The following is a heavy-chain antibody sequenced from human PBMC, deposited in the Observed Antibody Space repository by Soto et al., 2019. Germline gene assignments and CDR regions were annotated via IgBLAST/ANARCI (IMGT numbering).Heavy chain of an antibody. CDR1: GGSISSGGYY. D-gene: IGHD4-17*01. V-gene: IGHV4-31*03. Sequence: QVQLQESGPGLVKPSQTQSLTCTVSGGSISSGGYYWSWIRQHPGKGLEWIGYIYYSGSTYYNPSLKSRVTISVDTSKNQFSLKLSSVTAADTAVYYCARDMASYDYGEQYYYYGMDVWGQGTTVTVSS. J-gene: IGHJ6*02. CDR2: IYYSGST. CDR3: ARDMASYDYGEQYYYYGMDV.